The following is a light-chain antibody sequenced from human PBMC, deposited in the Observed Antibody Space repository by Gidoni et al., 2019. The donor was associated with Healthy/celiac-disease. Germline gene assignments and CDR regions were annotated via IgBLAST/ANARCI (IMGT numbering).Light chain of an antibody. CDR2: DAS. V-gene: IGKV3-11*01. J-gene: IGKJ4*01. Sequence: EFVFPHSPATLSWSPGARATLSCRASQSVSSYLAWYQQKPGQAPRLLIYDASNRATGLPARFSGSGSGTDFTLTISSLEPEDFAVYYCQQRSNWPRTFGGXTKVEIK. CDR3: QQRSNWPRT. CDR1: QSVSSY.